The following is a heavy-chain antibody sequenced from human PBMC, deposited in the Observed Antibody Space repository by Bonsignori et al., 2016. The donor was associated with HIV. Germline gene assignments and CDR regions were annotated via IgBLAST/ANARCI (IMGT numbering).Heavy chain of an antibody. Sequence: SETLSLTCTVSGGSISSSSYYWGWIRQPPGKGLEWIGSIYYSGSTYYNPSLKSRVTISVDTSKNQFSLKLSSVTAADTAVYYCASPTEYYDILTGYRNYFDYWGQGTLVTVSS. CDR3: ASPTEYYDILTGYRNYFDY. CDR2: IYYSGST. D-gene: IGHD3-9*01. CDR1: GGSISSSSYY. V-gene: IGHV4-39*07. J-gene: IGHJ4*02.